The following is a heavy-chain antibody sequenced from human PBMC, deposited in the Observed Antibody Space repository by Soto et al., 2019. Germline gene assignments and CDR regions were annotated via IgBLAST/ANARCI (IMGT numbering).Heavy chain of an antibody. CDR2: ISGGGEST. CDR3: ARAGHSNSWGGSLGY. Sequence: PGGSLRLSCAVSGFTSNRYAMSWVRQAPGKGLEWVSGISGGGESTYYADSVKGRFTISRDNSKNTLYLQINSLRADDTAVYYCARAGHSNSWGGSLGYWGQGTLVTVSS. J-gene: IGHJ4*02. V-gene: IGHV3-23*01. CDR1: GFTSNRYA. D-gene: IGHD6-13*01.